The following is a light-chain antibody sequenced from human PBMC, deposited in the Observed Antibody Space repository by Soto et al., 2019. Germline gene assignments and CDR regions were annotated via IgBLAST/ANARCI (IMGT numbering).Light chain of an antibody. V-gene: IGLV2-8*01. CDR2: EVN. J-gene: IGLJ3*02. CDR3: SSYGSTNNFEVL. Sequence: QSALTQPPSASGSPGQSVAISCTGTSSDVGGHHYVSWYQQHPGKAPKLMIYEVNKRPSWVPDRFSGSKSGNTASLTVSGLQAEDEADYYCSSYGSTNNFEVLFGGGTKLTVL. CDR1: SSDVGGHHY.